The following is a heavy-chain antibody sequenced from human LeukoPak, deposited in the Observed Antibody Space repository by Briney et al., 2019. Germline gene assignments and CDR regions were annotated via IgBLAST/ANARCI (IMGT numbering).Heavy chain of an antibody. D-gene: IGHD6-13*01. Sequence: ASVKVSCKASGYTFTSYGISWVRQAPGQGLEWMGWISAYNGNTNYAQKLQGRVTMTTDTSTSTAYMELRSLRSDDTAVYYCARGASYSSSWYGYYYYMDVWGKGTTVTVSS. V-gene: IGHV1-18*01. J-gene: IGHJ6*03. CDR2: ISAYNGNT. CDR1: GYTFTSYG. CDR3: ARGASYSSSWYGYYYYMDV.